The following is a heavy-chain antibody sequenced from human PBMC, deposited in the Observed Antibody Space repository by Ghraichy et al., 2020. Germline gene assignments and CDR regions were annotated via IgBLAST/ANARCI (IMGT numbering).Heavy chain of an antibody. V-gene: IGHV6-1*01. J-gene: IGHJ5*02. Sequence: SQTLSLTCGISGDSVSSNSAVWHWIRQSPSRGLEWLGRTYYRSKWFYDYAVSVKSRISINPDTSKNQFSLQLNSATPEDTAVYYCASGAAAAGMGSWGQGTLVTVSS. CDR2: TYYRSKWFY. D-gene: IGHD6-13*01. CDR3: ASGAAAAGMGS. CDR1: GDSVSSNSAV.